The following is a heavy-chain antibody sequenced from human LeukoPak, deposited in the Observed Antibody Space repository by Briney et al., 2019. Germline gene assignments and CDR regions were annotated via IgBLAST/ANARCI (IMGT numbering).Heavy chain of an antibody. CDR1: GYSFITYW. J-gene: IGHJ6*03. CDR2: IYPGDSDT. CDR3: ARHSLITMVRGVSFYYMDV. V-gene: IGHV5-51*01. Sequence: GESLKISCVGSGYSFITYWIGWVRQLPGKGLEWMGTIYPGDSDTRYSPSFQGQVTISADKSISTAYLQWSSLKASDTAMYYCARHSLITMVRGVSFYYMDVWGKGTTVTVSS. D-gene: IGHD3-10*01.